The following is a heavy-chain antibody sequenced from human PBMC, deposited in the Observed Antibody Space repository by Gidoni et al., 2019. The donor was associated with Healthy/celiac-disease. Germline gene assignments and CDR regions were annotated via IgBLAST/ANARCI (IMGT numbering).Heavy chain of an antibody. CDR3: ARARIYHGFDY. Sequence: QVQLVQSGAEVTKPGSSVKVSCKASGGTFSSYTISWVRQAPGQGLEWMGRIIPILGIANYAQKCQGRVTITADKSTSTAYMELSSLRSEDTAVYYCARARIYHGFDYWGQGTLVTVSS. D-gene: IGHD2-2*02. V-gene: IGHV1-69*02. CDR2: IIPILGIA. J-gene: IGHJ4*02. CDR1: GGTFSSYT.